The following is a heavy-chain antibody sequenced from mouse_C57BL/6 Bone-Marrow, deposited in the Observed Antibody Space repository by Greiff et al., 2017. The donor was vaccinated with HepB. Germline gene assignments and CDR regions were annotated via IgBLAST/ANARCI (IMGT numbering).Heavy chain of an antibody. Sequence: QVQLQQPGAELVKPGASVKLSCKASGYTFTSYWMQWVQQRPGQGLEWIGEIDPSDSYTNSNQKFKGKATLTVDTSSSTAYMQLSSLTSEDSAVYDCARDRFAYWGQGTLVTVSA. CDR2: IDPSDSYT. CDR1: GYTFTSYW. V-gene: IGHV1-50*01. J-gene: IGHJ3*01. CDR3: ARDRFAY.